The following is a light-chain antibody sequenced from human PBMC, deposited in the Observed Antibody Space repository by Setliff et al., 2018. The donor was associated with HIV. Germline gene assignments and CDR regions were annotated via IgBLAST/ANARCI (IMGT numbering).Light chain of an antibody. CDR2: DNT. CDR1: NIGGKS. Sequence: SYELTQPPSVSVAPGETAKITCGGNNIGGKSVHWYQQKTGQAPVLVVYDNTYRPSGIPERFSGSNSGNTATLTITRVEAGDEADYCCQVWDINPDLEVFGTGTKVTVL. V-gene: IGLV3-21*02. CDR3: QVWDINPDLEV. J-gene: IGLJ1*01.